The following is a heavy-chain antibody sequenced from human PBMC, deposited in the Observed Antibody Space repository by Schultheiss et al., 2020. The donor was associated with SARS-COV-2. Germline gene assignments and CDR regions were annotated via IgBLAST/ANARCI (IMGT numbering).Heavy chain of an antibody. CDR1: GFTLSYYG. J-gene: IGHJ4*02. V-gene: IGHV3-23*01. CDR2: ISGSGGST. CDR3: AKDEGFDY. Sequence: GESLKISCAASGFTLSYYGMHWVRQAPGKGLEWVSAISGSGGSTYYADSVKGRFTISRDNSKNTLYLQMNSLRAEDTAVYYCAKDEGFDYWGQGTLVTVSS.